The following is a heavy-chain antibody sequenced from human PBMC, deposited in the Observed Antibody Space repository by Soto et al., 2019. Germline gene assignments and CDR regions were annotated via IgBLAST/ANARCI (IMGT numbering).Heavy chain of an antibody. CDR3: ARHFVAVVIKGWGY. D-gene: IGHD3-22*01. CDR2: INHSGST. V-gene: IGHV4-34*01. J-gene: IGHJ4*02. CDR1: GGSFSGYY. Sequence: SETLSLTCAVYGGSFSGYYWSWIRQPPGKGLEWIGEINHSGSTNYNPSLKSRVTISVDTSKNQFSLKLSSVTAADTAVYYCARHFVAVVIKGWGYWGQGTLVT.